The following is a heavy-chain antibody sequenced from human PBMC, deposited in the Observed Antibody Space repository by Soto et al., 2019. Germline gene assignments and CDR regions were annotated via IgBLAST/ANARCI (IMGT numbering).Heavy chain of an antibody. D-gene: IGHD5-12*01. J-gene: IGHJ3*02. V-gene: IGHV6-1*01. Sequence: SQTLSLTCAISGDSVSSNSAAWNWIRQSPSRGLEWLGSTYYRSKWYNDYAVSVKSRITINPDTSENQFSLQLNSVTPEDTAVYYCARDKGFTGYSGYDYALDIWGQGTMVTVSS. CDR1: GDSVSSNSAA. CDR2: TYYRSKWYN. CDR3: ARDKGFTGYSGYDYALDI.